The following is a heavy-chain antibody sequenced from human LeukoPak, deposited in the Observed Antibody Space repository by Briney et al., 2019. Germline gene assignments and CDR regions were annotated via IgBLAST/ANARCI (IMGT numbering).Heavy chain of an antibody. V-gene: IGHV1-58*02. J-gene: IGHJ3*02. CDR3: AADSSGDDAFDI. CDR2: IVVGSGNT. Sequence: GTSVKVSCKASGFTFTSSAMQWVRQARGQRLEWIGWIVVGSGNTNYAQKVQERVTITRDMSTSTAYMELSSLRSEDTAVYYCAADSSGDDAFDIWGQGTMVTVSS. D-gene: IGHD3-22*01. CDR1: GFTFTSSA.